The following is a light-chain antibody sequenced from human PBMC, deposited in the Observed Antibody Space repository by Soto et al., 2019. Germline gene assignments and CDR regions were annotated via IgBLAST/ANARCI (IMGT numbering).Light chain of an antibody. J-gene: IGKJ4*01. CDR1: QSLVHSDGDTF. Sequence: DVVMTQSPLSLTVTLGQSASISCRSSQSLVHSDGDTFMSWFQQRPGQSPRRLIYKVSNRDSGVPDRFSGSGSGTEFTLTISSLQSEDFAVYYCQQYNNWPRSFGGGTKVDIK. CDR2: KVS. V-gene: IGKV2-30*02. CDR3: QQYNNWPRS.